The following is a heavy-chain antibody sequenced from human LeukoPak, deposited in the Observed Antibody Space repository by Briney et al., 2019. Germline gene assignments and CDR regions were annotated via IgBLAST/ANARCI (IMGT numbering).Heavy chain of an antibody. CDR3: ARGSTVVRGVSPAGDY. CDR2: ISRSSSYI. Sequence: GGSLRLSCAASGFTFSSYTMNWVRQAPGKGLEWVSSISRSSSYIYYADLVKGRFTISRDNAKNSLYLQMRTLRAEDSAVYYCARGSTVVRGVSPAGDYWGQGTLVTVSS. D-gene: IGHD3-10*01. J-gene: IGHJ4*02. CDR1: GFTFSSYT. V-gene: IGHV3-21*01.